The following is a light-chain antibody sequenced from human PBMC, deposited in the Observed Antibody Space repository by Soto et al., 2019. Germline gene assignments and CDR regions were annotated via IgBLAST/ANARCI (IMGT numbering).Light chain of an antibody. V-gene: IGKV3-20*01. J-gene: IGKJ4*01. CDR3: QQYCSSPLT. CDR1: QSVSSSY. CDR2: GAS. Sequence: EIVLTQSPGTLSLSPGERATLSCRASQSVSSSYLAWYQQKPGQAPRLLIYGASSRATGIPDRFSGSGSGTDFTLTISRLEAEDFAVDYWQQYCSSPLTFGGGTKVEIK.